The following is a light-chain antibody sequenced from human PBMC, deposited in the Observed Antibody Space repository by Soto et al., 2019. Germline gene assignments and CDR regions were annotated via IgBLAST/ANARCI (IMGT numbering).Light chain of an antibody. Sequence: DVKMTQSPSSLSASVGDRVTITCRASRDISSSLAWYQHKPGKVPKLLIYAASTLHAGVQSRFSGSGSGTFFTLTINSLQPEDVATYCCQKYNSAPNTFGRGTRLEIK. CDR3: QKYNSAPNT. CDR1: RDISSS. J-gene: IGKJ2*01. V-gene: IGKV1-27*01. CDR2: AAS.